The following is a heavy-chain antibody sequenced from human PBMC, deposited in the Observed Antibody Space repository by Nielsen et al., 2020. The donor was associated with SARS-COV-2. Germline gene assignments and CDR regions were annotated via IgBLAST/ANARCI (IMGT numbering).Heavy chain of an antibody. Sequence: GESLKISCAASGFTFSSYAMHWVRQAPGKGLEWVAVISYDGSNKYYADSVKGRFTISRDNSKNTLYLQMNSLRAEDTAVYYCAKARQYQLLWYWYFDLWGRGTLVTVSS. CDR2: ISYDGSNK. D-gene: IGHD2-2*01. J-gene: IGHJ2*01. V-gene: IGHV3-30-3*01. CDR1: GFTFSSYA. CDR3: AKARQYQLLWYWYFDL.